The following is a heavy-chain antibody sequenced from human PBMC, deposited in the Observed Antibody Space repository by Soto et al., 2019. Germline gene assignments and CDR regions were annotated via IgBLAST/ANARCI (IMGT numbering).Heavy chain of an antibody. CDR1: GYTFTSYD. CDR2: MNPNNGNT. D-gene: IGHD3-3*01. V-gene: IGHV1-8*01. J-gene: IGHJ6*04. CDR3: AIDFWSGYRMDV. Sequence: ASVKVSCKASGYTFTSYDINWVRQATGQGLEWMGWMNPNNGNTGYAQKFQGRVTMTRNTSISTAYMELSSLRSEDTAVYYCAIDFWSGYRMDVWGKGTTVTVSS.